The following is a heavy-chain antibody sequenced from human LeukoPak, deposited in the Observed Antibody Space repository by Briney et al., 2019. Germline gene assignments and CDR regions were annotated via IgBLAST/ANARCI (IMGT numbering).Heavy chain of an antibody. CDR1: GSTVSSNY. D-gene: IGHD3-9*01. J-gene: IGHJ6*02. Sequence: SLRLAFSPSGSTVSSNYMRSVRQAPGKGLEWGSAISSGGRTYYADSVTGRFTISRHNSKNTLYLQMNSLRAEDTAVYYWPTHGWIDILNSDPPPGYFYCGIDVCGQGTTVTVSS. V-gene: IGHV3-53*04. CDR2: ISSGGRT. CDR3: PTHGWIDILNSDPPPGYFYCGIDV.